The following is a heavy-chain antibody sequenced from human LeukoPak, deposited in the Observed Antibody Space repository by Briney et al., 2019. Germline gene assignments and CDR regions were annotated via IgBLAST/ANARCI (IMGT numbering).Heavy chain of an antibody. J-gene: IGHJ4*02. V-gene: IGHV3-53*01. CDR3: ARGNPGGEFY. D-gene: IGHD1-14*01. Sequence: GGSLRLSCAASGFTYSSYSMNWVSQAPGKGLEWVSIIYSGGSTYYADSVKGRFTISRDNSKNTLYLQMNSLRAEDTAVYYCARGNPGGEFYWGQGTLVTVSS. CDR1: GFTYSSYS. CDR2: IYSGGST.